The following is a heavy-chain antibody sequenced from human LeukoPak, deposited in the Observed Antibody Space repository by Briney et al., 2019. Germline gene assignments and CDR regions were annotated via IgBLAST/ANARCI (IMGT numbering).Heavy chain of an antibody. CDR2: INPNSGGT. V-gene: IGHV1-2*02. CDR1: GYTFTGYY. J-gene: IGHJ4*02. CDR3: ATSHHSSPLDN. D-gene: IGHD6-13*01. Sequence: GASVKVSCKASGYTFTGYYMHWVRQAPGQGLEWMGWINPNSGGTNYAQKFQGRVTMTRDTSISAAYMELSRLRFDDTAVYYCATSHHSSPLDNWGQGTLVTVSS.